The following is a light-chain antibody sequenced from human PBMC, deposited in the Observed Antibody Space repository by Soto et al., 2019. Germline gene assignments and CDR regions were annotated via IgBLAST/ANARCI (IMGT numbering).Light chain of an antibody. Sequence: QSALTQPPSASGSPGQSVTISCIGTSSDVGRYNYVSWYQHHPGKAPKLIIYEVTKRPSGVPDRFSGSKSANTASLTVSGVQADDEADYYCSSYVGSNNYVFGTGTKVTVL. J-gene: IGLJ1*01. CDR1: SSDVGRYNY. CDR3: SSYVGSNNYV. CDR2: EVT. V-gene: IGLV2-8*01.